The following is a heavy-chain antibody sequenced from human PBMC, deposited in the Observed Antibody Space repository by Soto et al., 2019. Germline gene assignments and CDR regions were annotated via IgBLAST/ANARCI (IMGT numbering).Heavy chain of an antibody. CDR2: ISWNSGSI. V-gene: IGHV3-9*01. D-gene: IGHD6-13*01. J-gene: IGHJ4*02. Sequence: PRLSCAASGFTFDDYAMHWVRQAPGKGLEWVSGISWNSGSIGYADSVKGRFTISRDNAKNSLYLQMNSLRAEDTALYYCAKDRGIASAAVDYWGQGTLVTVSS. CDR3: AKDRGIASAAVDY. CDR1: GFTFDDYA.